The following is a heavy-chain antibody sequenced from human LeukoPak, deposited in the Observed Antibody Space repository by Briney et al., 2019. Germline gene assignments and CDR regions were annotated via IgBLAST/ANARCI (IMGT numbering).Heavy chain of an antibody. J-gene: IGHJ6*02. V-gene: IGHV3-66*01. Sequence: GGSLRLSCAASGFTVSSNYMSWVRQAPGKGLEWVSVIYSGGSTYYADSVKGRFTISRDNSKNTLYLQMNSLRAEDTAVYYCARAITRNYYYYYGMDVWGQGTTVTVSS. CDR2: IYSGGST. CDR1: GFTVSSNY. D-gene: IGHD1-14*01. CDR3: ARAITRNYYYYYGMDV.